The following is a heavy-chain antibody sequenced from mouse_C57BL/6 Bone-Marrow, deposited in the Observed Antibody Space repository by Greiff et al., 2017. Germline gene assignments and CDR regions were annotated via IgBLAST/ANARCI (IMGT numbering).Heavy chain of an antibody. V-gene: IGHV1-5*01. CDR3: TRSSTMVTSWFAY. Sequence: VQLQQSGTVLARPGASVKMSCKTSGYTFTSYWMHWVKQRPGQGLEWIGAIYPGNSDTSYNQKFKGKAKLTAVTSASTAYMELSSLTNEDSAVYYCTRSSTMVTSWFAYWGQGTLVTVSA. D-gene: IGHD2-2*01. CDR2: IYPGNSDT. CDR1: GYTFTSYW. J-gene: IGHJ3*01.